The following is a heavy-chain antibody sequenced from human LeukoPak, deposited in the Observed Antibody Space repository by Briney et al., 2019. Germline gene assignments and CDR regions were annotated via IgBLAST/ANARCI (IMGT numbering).Heavy chain of an antibody. CDR1: GYTFINYG. CDR2: ISPYNGKT. Sequence: ASVTVSFKASGYTFINYGIGWVRQAPGRGLEWLGLISPYNGKTKYAQNLQGRVTMTTDTSTSTAYMGLRSLTFDDTAVYYCARLPTIVAPAWTHQPCDPWGEGTLVIVSA. D-gene: IGHD2-2*01. V-gene: IGHV1-18*01. CDR3: ARLPTIVAPAWTHQPCDP. J-gene: IGHJ5*02.